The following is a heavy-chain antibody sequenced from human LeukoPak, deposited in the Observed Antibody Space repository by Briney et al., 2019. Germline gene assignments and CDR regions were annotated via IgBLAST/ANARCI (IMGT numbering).Heavy chain of an antibody. V-gene: IGHV3-48*01. CDR1: GFTFSSYG. CDR2: ISTSSSTI. J-gene: IGHJ4*02. Sequence: SGGSLRLSCAASGFTFSSYGMNWVRQAPGKGLEWVSYISTSSSTIYYADSVKGRFTISRDNSKNTLYLQMNTLRAEDTAVYYCAKDSLPSYGGYFDFWGQGTLVTVSS. CDR3: AKDSLPSYGGYFDF. D-gene: IGHD3-16*01.